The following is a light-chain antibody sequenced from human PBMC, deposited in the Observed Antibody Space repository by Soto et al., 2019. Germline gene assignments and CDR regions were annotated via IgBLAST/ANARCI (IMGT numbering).Light chain of an antibody. Sequence: DIQVTQSPPTLSASVGDRVTITCRASQTISTWMAWYQQKPGKAPKLLVYDASTLQSGVASRFSGSGSGTEFTLIISGLQPDDSATYYCQQYDKYWTFGQGTKV. J-gene: IGKJ1*01. CDR2: DAS. CDR1: QTISTW. V-gene: IGKV1-5*01. CDR3: QQYDKYWT.